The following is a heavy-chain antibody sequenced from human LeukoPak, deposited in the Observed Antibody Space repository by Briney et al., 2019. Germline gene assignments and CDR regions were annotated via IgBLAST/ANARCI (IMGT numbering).Heavy chain of an antibody. Sequence: GGSLRLSCAASGFTVSSNYMTWVRQAPGKGLEWVSVIYSGGSINYADSVKGRFTVSRDNSKNTLYLQMNSLTAEDTAVYYCARDSIGGRGAFDIWGQGTMVTVSS. CDR3: ARDSIGGRGAFDI. J-gene: IGHJ3*02. V-gene: IGHV3-66*01. CDR2: IYSGGSI. CDR1: GFTVSSNY. D-gene: IGHD2/OR15-2a*01.